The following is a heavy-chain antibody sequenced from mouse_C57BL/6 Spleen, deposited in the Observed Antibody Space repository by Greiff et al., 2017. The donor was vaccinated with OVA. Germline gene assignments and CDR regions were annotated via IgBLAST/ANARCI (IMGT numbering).Heavy chain of an antibody. V-gene: IGHV1-52*01. CDR2: IDPSDSES. D-gene: IGHD2-14*01. Sequence: QVQLQQPGAELVRPGSSVKLSCKASGYTFTSYWMHWVKQRPIQGLEWIGNIDPSDSESHYNQKFKDKATLTVDKSSSTAYMQLSSLTSEDSAVYYCAKEYDTDYDAMDYWGQGTSVTVSS. J-gene: IGHJ4*01. CDR3: AKEYDTDYDAMDY. CDR1: GYTFTSYW.